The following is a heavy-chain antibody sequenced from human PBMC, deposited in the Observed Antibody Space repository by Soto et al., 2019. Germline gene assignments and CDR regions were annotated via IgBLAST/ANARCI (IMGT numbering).Heavy chain of an antibody. CDR3: ARGAEIEMATIAY. CDR1: GGSISSGGYY. CDR2: IYYSGST. J-gene: IGHJ4*02. D-gene: IGHD5-12*01. Sequence: SETLSLTCTVSGGSISSGGYYWSWIRQHPGKGLEWIGYIYYSGSTYYNPSLKSRVTISVDTSKNQFSLKLSSVTAADTAVYYCARGAEIEMATIAYWAQGTLVTVSS. V-gene: IGHV4-31*03.